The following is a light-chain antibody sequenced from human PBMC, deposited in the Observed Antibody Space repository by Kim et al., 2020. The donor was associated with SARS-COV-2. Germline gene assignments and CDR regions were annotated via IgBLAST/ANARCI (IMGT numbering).Light chain of an antibody. CDR1: NIGSKS. CDR3: QVWDSSSDHV. CDR2: YDS. J-gene: IGLJ1*01. V-gene: IGLV3-21*04. Sequence: VAPGKTVRITCGGNNIGSKSVHWYQQKPGQAPVLVIYYDSDRPSGIPERFSGSNSGNTATLTISRVEAGDEADYYCQVWDSSSDHVFGTGTKVTVL.